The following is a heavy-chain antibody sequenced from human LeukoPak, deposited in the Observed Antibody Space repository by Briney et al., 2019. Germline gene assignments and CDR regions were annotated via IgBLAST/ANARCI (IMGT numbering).Heavy chain of an antibody. CDR3: AKEVYYFDTSGLYSFAFDI. CDR1: GLTFSRYA. CDR2: ISASGGST. D-gene: IGHD3-22*01. J-gene: IGHJ3*02. V-gene: IGHV3-23*01. Sequence: HPGGSLRLSCAASGLTFSRYAMSWLRQAPGKGLEWVSAISASGGSTYYADSVKGRFTISRDNSKNTLYLQMNSLRVEDTAVYYCAKEVYYFDTSGLYSFAFDIWGQGTMVTVPS.